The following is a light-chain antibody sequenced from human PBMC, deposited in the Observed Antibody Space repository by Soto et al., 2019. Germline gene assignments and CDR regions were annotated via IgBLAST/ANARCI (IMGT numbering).Light chain of an antibody. J-gene: IGKJ2*01. V-gene: IGKV1-39*01. Sequence: DIQMTQSPSSLSASVGDRVTITCRASQSISTYVNWYQQKPGKAPKILIYAASSLQSGVSSRFSGSGSGTDFTLTISSLQPEDFATYYCQQSYSAPLYTFGQGTKLEIK. CDR1: QSISTY. CDR2: AAS. CDR3: QQSYSAPLYT.